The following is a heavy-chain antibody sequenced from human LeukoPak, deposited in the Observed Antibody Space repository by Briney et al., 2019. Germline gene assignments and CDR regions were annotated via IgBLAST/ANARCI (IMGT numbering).Heavy chain of an antibody. J-gene: IGHJ4*02. CDR2: ISSSSSTI. V-gene: IGHV3-48*01. CDR3: ARDVDSYGYDGGY. D-gene: IGHD5-18*01. CDR1: GFTFSSYS. Sequence: PGGSLRLSCAASGFTFSSYSMNWVRQAPGKGLEWVSYISSSSSTIYYADSVKGRFTISGDNAKNSLYLQMNSLRAEDTAVYYCARDVDSYGYDGGYWGQGTLVTVSS.